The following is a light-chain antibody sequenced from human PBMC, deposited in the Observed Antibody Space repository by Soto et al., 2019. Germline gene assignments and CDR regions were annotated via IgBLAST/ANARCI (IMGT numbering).Light chain of an antibody. V-gene: IGKV3-11*01. J-gene: IGKJ4*01. CDR1: QSVGDS. CDR3: QQRSNWPLT. Sequence: DIVLTQSPGTLSLFPGERATLSCKASQSVGDSLAWYQQKPGQAPRLLIYDASNRATGIPARFSGSGSGTDFALTISSLEPEDFAVYYCQQRSNWPLTFGGGTKVEIK. CDR2: DAS.